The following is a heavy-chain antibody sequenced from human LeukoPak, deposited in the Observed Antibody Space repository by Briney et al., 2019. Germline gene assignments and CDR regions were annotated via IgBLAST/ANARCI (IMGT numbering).Heavy chain of an antibody. CDR3: ARDNGVVHGVYYMDV. CDR1: GVTFSNYW. CDR2: IKQDGSEK. V-gene: IGHV3-7*01. J-gene: IGHJ6*03. Sequence: AGSLRLSCAASGVTFSNYWMTWVRQAPGKGLEWVADIKQDGSEKLYVNSVRGRFTISRDNAKMSLFLQMNSLRAEDTAVYYCARDNGVVHGVYYMDVWGKGTTVTVS. D-gene: IGHD3-3*01.